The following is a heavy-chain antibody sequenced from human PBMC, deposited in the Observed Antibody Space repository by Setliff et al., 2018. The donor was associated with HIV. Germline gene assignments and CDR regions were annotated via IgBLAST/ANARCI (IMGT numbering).Heavy chain of an antibody. CDR2: IIPAFGTA. J-gene: IGHJ4*02. V-gene: IGHV1-69*13. Sequence: ASVKVSCKTSGGTFSSFALSWVRQAPGQGLEWMGGIIPAFGTANYAQKFQGRVTITADESTGTAYMELSSLRSEDTAVYYCARDGLLVAGIRFDYWGQGTQVTVSS. D-gene: IGHD6-19*01. CDR1: GGTFSSFA. CDR3: ARDGLLVAGIRFDY.